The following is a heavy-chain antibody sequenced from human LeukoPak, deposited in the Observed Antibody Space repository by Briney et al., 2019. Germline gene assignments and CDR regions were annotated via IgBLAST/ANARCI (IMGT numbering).Heavy chain of an antibody. D-gene: IGHD3-10*01. V-gene: IGHV3-23*01. Sequence: GGSLRLSCAASGFTFSTYAMSWVRQAPGKGLEWASAISSGGDTRYYADSVKGRFTVSRDNSKNTVYVEMNSLRAEDTAMYYCARGPYYGSGSHFSYYGMDVWGQGTTVTVSS. J-gene: IGHJ6*02. CDR1: GFTFSTYA. CDR2: ISSGGDTR. CDR3: ARGPYYGSGSHFSYYGMDV.